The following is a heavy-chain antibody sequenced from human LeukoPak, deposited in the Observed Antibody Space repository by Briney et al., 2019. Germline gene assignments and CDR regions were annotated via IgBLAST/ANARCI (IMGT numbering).Heavy chain of an antibody. D-gene: IGHD3-22*01. Sequence: ASVKVSCKASGGTFSSYAISWVRQAPGQGLEWMGGIIPIFGTANYAQKFQGRVTITADESTSTAYMELSSLRSEDTAVYYCARDGNYYDSSGYYGGYYFDYWGQGTLVTVSS. V-gene: IGHV1-69*13. CDR2: IIPIFGTA. J-gene: IGHJ4*02. CDR3: ARDGNYYDSSGYYGGYYFDY. CDR1: GGTFSSYA.